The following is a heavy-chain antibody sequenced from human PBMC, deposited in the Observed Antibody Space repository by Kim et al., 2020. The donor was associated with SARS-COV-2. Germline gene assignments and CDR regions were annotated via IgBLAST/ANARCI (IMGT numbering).Heavy chain of an antibody. CDR1: GGSISSGGYY. V-gene: IGHV4-31*03. J-gene: IGHJ5*02. CDR3: ARERYFGLFDP. Sequence: SETLSLTCTVSGGSISSGGYYWSWIRQHPGKGLEWIGYIYYSGSTYYNPSLKSRVTISVDTSKNQFSLKLSSVTAADTAVYYCARERYFGLFDPWGQGTLVTVSS. D-gene: IGHD3-9*01. CDR2: IYYSGST.